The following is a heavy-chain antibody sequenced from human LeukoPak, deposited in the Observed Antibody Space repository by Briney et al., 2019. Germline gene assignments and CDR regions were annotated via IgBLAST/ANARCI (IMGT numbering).Heavy chain of an antibody. V-gene: IGHV3-30*18. CDR3: AKGAGDILTQPDY. CDR2: ISYDGSNK. D-gene: IGHD3-9*01. CDR1: GFTFSSYG. J-gene: IGHJ4*02. Sequence: GRSLRLSCAASGFTFSSYGMHWVRQAPGKGLEWVAVISYDGSNKYYADSVKGRFTISGDNSKNTLYLQMNSLRAEDTAVYYCAKGAGDILTQPDYWGQGTLVTVSS.